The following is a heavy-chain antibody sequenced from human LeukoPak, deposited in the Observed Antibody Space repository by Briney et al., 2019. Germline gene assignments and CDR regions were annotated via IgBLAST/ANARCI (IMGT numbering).Heavy chain of an antibody. Sequence: SETLSLTCAVYGGSFSGYYWSWIRQPPGKGLEWIGEINHSGSTNYNPSLKSRVTISVDTSKNQFSLKLSSVTAADTAVYYCESLGYCSSTSCFPFDYWGQGTLVTVSS. D-gene: IGHD2-2*01. CDR3: ESLGYCSSTSCFPFDY. CDR2: INHSGST. V-gene: IGHV4-34*01. J-gene: IGHJ4*02. CDR1: GGSFSGYY.